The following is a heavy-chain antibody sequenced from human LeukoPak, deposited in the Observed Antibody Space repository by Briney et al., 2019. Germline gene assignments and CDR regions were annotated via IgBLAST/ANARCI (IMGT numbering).Heavy chain of an antibody. CDR2: IYSGGTT. CDR1: GFTVNSNY. V-gene: IGHV3-53*01. Sequence: GGSLRLSCAASGFTVNSNYWSWVRQAPGKGLEWVSVIYSGGTTYYADSVKGRFTFSRDNSKNMLHLQMNSLRAEDTAVYYCARGPPSGIVPVFWGQGTLVTVSS. J-gene: IGHJ4*02. CDR3: ARGPPSGIVPVF. D-gene: IGHD1-1*01.